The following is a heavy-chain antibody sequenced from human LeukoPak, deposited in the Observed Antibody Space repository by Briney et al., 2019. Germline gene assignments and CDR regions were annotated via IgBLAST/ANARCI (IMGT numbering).Heavy chain of an antibody. CDR1: GGSFSGYY. D-gene: IGHD3-22*01. CDR2: INHSGST. V-gene: IGHV4-34*01. Sequence: KPSETLSLTCAVYGGSFSGYYWSWIRQPPGEGLEWIGEINHSGSTNYNPSLKSRVTISVDTSKNQFSLKLSSVTAAVTAVYYCARGALHYYDSSGDFDYWGQGTLVTVSS. CDR3: ARGALHYYDSSGDFDY. J-gene: IGHJ4*02.